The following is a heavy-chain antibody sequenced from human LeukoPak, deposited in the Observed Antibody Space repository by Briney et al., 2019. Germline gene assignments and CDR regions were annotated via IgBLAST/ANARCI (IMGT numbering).Heavy chain of an antibody. Sequence: KASEALSLTCAVSGGSISSSSYSWGWIRQPPGKGLEWIGSIHYSRSTYYNPSLKSRVTISVDTSKNQFSLRLSSVTAADTAVYYCARHVYSSSSGLNWFDPWGQGTLVTVSS. J-gene: IGHJ5*02. D-gene: IGHD6-6*01. CDR1: GGSISSSSYS. CDR3: ARHVYSSSSGLNWFDP. V-gene: IGHV4-39*01. CDR2: IHYSRST.